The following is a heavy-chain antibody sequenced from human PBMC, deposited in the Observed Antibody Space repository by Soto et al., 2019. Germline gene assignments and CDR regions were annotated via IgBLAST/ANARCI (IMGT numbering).Heavy chain of an antibody. CDR3: AKDRGYYDSSGYDIRDY. J-gene: IGHJ4*02. V-gene: IGHV3-23*01. D-gene: IGHD3-22*01. CDR2: ISGSGGST. CDR1: GFTFSSYA. Sequence: GGSLRLSCAASGFTFSSYAMSWVRQAPGKGLEWVSAISGSGGSTYYADSVKGRFTITRDNSKNTLYLQMNSLRAEDTAVYYCAKDRGYYDSSGYDIRDYWGQGTLVTVSS.